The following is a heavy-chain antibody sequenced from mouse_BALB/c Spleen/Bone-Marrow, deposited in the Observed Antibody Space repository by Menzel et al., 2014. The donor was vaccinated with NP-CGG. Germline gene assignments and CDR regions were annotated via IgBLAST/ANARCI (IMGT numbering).Heavy chain of an antibody. CDR1: GFDFSRYW. CDR3: ARRGLRREAYYAMDY. Sequence: EVQLQESGGGLVQPGGSLKLSCAASGFDFSRYWMSWVRQAPGKGLEWIGEINPDSSTINYTPSLKDKFIISRDNAKNTLYLQMSKVRSEDTALYYCARRGLRREAYYAMDYWGQGTSVTVSS. D-gene: IGHD2-4*01. CDR2: INPDSSTI. V-gene: IGHV4-1*02. J-gene: IGHJ4*01.